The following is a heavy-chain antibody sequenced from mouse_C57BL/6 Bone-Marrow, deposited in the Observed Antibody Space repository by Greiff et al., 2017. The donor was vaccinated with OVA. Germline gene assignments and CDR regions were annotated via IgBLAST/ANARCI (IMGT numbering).Heavy chain of an antibody. CDR2: LSSGGSYT. V-gene: IGHV5-6*01. CDR3: ARELVLDY. D-gene: IGHD4-1*01. Sequence: EVQRVESGGDLVKPGGSLKLSCAASGFTFSSYGMSWVRQTPDTRLEWVANLSSGGSYTYYPDSVQGRFTLSRDNAKNTLYLRMSSLKSEDTAMYYCARELVLDYWGQGTSVTVSS. J-gene: IGHJ4*01. CDR1: GFTFSSYG.